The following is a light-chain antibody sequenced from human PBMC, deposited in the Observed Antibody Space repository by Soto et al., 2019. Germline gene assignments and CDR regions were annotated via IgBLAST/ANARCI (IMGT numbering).Light chain of an antibody. Sequence: EIVLTQSPGTLSLSPGERATLSCRASQSVSSSYLAWYQQKPGQAPRLLIYGASSRATGIPDRFSGSGSGTDFNLTISRLEPEDFAVYYCQQYDNSPITFGQGTRLEIK. V-gene: IGKV3-20*01. CDR1: QSVSSSY. J-gene: IGKJ5*01. CDR2: GAS. CDR3: QQYDNSPIT.